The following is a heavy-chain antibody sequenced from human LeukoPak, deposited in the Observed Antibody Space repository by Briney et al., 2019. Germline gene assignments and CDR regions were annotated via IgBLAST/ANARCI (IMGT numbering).Heavy chain of an antibody. CDR1: GYRFTSDG. Sequence: GASVKVSCKASGYRFTSDGIAWVRQAPGQGLEWRGWISVNSGYTNYAQKVQGRVTMTADTSTSTVYMELRSLRSDDTAIYYCARSREVTVSGPQFDYWGQGTLVTVSS. V-gene: IGHV1-18*01. J-gene: IGHJ4*02. CDR2: ISVNSGYT. CDR3: ARSREVTVSGPQFDY. D-gene: IGHD4-23*01.